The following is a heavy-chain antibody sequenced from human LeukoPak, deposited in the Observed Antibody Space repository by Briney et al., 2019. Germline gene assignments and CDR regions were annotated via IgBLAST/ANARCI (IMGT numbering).Heavy chain of an antibody. D-gene: IGHD2-2*02. CDR3: AREWLRDLAAIPENAFDM. CDR1: GGSISSHY. J-gene: IGHJ3*02. CDR2: IYYSGST. Sequence: SETLSLTCTVSGGSISSHYWSWIRQPPGKGLEWIGYIYYSGSTNYNPFLKSRVTISVDTSKNQFSLKLSSVTAAATAVYYCAREWLRDLAAIPENAFDMWGQGTMVSVSS. V-gene: IGHV4-59*11.